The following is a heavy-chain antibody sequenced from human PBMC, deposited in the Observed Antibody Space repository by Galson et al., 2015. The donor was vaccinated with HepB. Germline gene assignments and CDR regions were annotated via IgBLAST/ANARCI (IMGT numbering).Heavy chain of an antibody. J-gene: IGHJ6*02. CDR2: IYPGDSDT. CDR3: ARRLWGGSGWYGDFGMDV. D-gene: IGHD6-19*01. CDR1: GYSFTSYW. V-gene: IGHV5-51*01. Sequence: QSGAEVKKPGESLKISCKGSGYSFTSYWIGWVRQMPGKGLEWMGIIYPGDSDTRYSPSFQGQVTISADKSISTAYLQWSSLKASDTAMYYCARRLWGGSGWYGDFGMDVWGQGTTVTVSS.